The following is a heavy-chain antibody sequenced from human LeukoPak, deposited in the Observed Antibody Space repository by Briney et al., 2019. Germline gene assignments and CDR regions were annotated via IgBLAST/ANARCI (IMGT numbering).Heavy chain of an antibody. CDR2: IYYSGST. CDR1: GGSISSSSYY. J-gene: IGHJ2*01. D-gene: IGHD3-22*01. CDR3: ARDHEEYYYDSSGYLSYWYFDL. V-gene: IGHV4-39*07. Sequence: SETLSLTCTVSGGSISSSSYYWGWIRQPPGKGLGWIGSIYYSGSTYYNPSLRSRVTISVDTSKNQFSLKLSSVTAADTAVYYCARDHEEYYYDSSGYLSYWYFDLWGRGTLATVSS.